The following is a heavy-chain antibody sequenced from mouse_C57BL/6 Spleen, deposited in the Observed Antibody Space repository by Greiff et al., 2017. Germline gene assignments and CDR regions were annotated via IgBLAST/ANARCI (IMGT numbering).Heavy chain of an antibody. V-gene: IGHV14-4*01. CDR1: GFNIKDDY. D-gene: IGHD1-1*02. CDR3: TTVGMDY. Sequence: EVQLQQSGAELVRPGASVKLSCTASGFNIKDDYMHWVKQRPEQGLEWIGWIDPENGNTEYASKFQGKATITADTSSNTAYLQLSSLTSEDTAVYYCTTVGMDYWGQGTSGTVSS. CDR2: IDPENGNT. J-gene: IGHJ4*01.